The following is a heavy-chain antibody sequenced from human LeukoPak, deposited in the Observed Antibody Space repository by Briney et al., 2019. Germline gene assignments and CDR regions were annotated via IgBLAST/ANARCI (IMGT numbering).Heavy chain of an antibody. J-gene: IGHJ4*02. Sequence: ASVKVSCKAAGYAFTGYYMHWVRQAPGQGLEWMGWINPNSGGTNYAQKFQGRVTMTRDTSISTAYMELSRLGSDDTAVYYCARPYYYGSGSPFDYWGQGTLVTVSS. CDR1: GYAFTGYY. CDR3: ARPYYYGSGSPFDY. CDR2: INPNSGGT. D-gene: IGHD3-10*01. V-gene: IGHV1-2*02.